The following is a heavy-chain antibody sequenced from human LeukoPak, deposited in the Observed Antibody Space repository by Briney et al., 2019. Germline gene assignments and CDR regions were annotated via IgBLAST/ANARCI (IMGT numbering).Heavy chain of an antibody. Sequence: SETLSLTCTVSGGSISSGGYYWSWIRQPPGKGLEWIGYIYHSGSTYYNPSLKSRVTISVDRSKNQFSLKLSSVTAADTAVYYCASLDPTPPASNYWGQGTLVTVSS. CDR3: ASLDPTPPASNY. CDR2: IYHSGST. D-gene: IGHD6-6*01. J-gene: IGHJ4*02. CDR1: GGSISSGGYY. V-gene: IGHV4-30-2*01.